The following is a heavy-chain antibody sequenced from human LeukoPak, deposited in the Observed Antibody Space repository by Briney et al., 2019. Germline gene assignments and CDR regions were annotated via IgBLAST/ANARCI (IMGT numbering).Heavy chain of an antibody. CDR1: GYTFTSYT. J-gene: IGHJ6*03. CDR2: INTGNGKT. V-gene: IGHV1-3*04. CDR3: ARERGWFGDRNYYMDV. Sequence: ASVKVSCKASGYTFTSYTMHWVRQAPGQRLEWMGWINTGNGKTKYSREFQGRVTITRDTSTSTAYMELRSLRSDDTAVYYCARERGWFGDRNYYMDVWGKGTTVTVSS. D-gene: IGHD3-10*01.